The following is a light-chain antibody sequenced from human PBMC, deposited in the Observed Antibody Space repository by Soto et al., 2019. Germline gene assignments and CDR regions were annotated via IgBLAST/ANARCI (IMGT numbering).Light chain of an antibody. Sequence: EMVFTHSPGTLSLSPGERATLSCSASQRVSSHYLAWYQQRPGQAPRLTIYGACSRATGIPDRFSGSVSGTDFTLTISRREPADFAVYFCQQYGSSPTCACGQVIK. CDR2: GAC. CDR3: QQYGSSPTCA. V-gene: IGKV3-20*01. J-gene: IGKJ2*02. CDR1: QRVSSHY.